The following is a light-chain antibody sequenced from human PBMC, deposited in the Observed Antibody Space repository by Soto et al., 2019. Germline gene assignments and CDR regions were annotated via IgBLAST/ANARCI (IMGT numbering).Light chain of an antibody. CDR1: QSVSSY. CDR2: DAS. CDR3: QQTRSYPST. Sequence: EIVLTQSPATLSSFPGDRVTLSCRASQSVSSYLAWYQQKPGQAPRLLIYDASNWATGIPARFSGSGSGTDFTLTISSLQAEDFATYYCQQTRSYPSTFGGGTKVDIK. V-gene: IGKV3-11*01. J-gene: IGKJ4*01.